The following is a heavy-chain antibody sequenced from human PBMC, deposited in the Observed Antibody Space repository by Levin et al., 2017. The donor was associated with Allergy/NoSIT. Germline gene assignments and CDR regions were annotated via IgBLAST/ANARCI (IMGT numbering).Heavy chain of an antibody. J-gene: IGHJ4*02. V-gene: IGHV4-39*07. CDR3: ARDGDYGDYVFDY. CDR2: IYYSGST. Sequence: GSLRLSCTVSGGSISSSSYYWGWIRQPPGKGLEWIGSIYYSGSTYYNPSLKSRVTISVDTSKNQFSLKLSSVTAADTAVYYCARDGDYGDYVFDYWGQGTLVTVSS. D-gene: IGHD4-17*01. CDR1: GGSISSSSYY.